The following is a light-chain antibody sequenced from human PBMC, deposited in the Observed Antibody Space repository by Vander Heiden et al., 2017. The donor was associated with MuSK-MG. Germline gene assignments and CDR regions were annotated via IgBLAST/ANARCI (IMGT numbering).Light chain of an antibody. CDR3: QQYYNLPNT. CDR2: DAS. V-gene: IGKV1-33*01. Sequence: DIQTTQSPSSLSASVGDRVTITCQASQDISNYLNWYQQKPGKAPKLLIYDASNLETGVPSRFSGSGSGTDFTFTISSLQPEDIATYYCQQYYNLPNTFGQGTRLEIK. J-gene: IGKJ5*01. CDR1: QDISNY.